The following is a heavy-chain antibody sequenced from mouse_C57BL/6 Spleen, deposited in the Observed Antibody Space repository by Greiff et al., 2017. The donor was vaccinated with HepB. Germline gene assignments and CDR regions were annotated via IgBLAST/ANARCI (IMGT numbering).Heavy chain of an antibody. Sequence: QVQLQQSGPGLVQPSQSLSITCTVSGFSLTSYGVHWVRQSPGKGLEWLGVIWSGGSTDYNAAFISRLSISKDNSKSQVFFKMNSLQADDTAIYYCARNHGSSYDYAMDYWGQGTSVTVSS. CDR1: GFSLTSYG. D-gene: IGHD1-1*01. V-gene: IGHV2-2*01. CDR2: IWSGGST. CDR3: ARNHGSSYDYAMDY. J-gene: IGHJ4*01.